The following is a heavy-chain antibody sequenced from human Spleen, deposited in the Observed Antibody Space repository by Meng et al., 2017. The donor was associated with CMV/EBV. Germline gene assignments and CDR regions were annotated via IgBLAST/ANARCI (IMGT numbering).Heavy chain of an antibody. D-gene: IGHD6-6*01. CDR2: IYYSGST. J-gene: IGHJ4*02. CDR1: GVSISSSTFY. V-gene: IGHV4-39*07. CDR3: VGIISLVDY. Sequence: SLSCNVSGVSISSSTFYWGWIRQSPGKGLEFIGSIYYSGSTYYNPSLKSRVTISVDTSKNQLSLKLSSVTDADTAVYYCVGIISLVDYWGPGILVTVSS.